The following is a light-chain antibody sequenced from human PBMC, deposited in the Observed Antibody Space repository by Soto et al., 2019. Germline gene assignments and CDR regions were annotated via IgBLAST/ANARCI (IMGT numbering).Light chain of an antibody. J-gene: IGKJ4*01. CDR1: QSVSSY. CDR3: QQRSSWPLT. Sequence: EIVMTQSPVTLSVSPGERATLSCRASQSVSSYLAWYQQKPGQAPRLLIYDASNRATGIPARFSGSGSGTDFTLTISSLEPEDSAVYSCQQRSSWPLTFGGGTKVDIK. CDR2: DAS. V-gene: IGKV3-11*01.